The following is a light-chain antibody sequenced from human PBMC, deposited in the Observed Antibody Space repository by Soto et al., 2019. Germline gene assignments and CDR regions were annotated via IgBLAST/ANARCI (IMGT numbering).Light chain of an antibody. V-gene: IGKV3D-20*02. Sequence: EIVLTQSPGTLSLSPGERANLSCRASQSVSSSYLAWYQQKPGQAPRLLVYGASSRATGIPARFSGSGSGTDFTLTISSLEPEDFAVYYCQQRSNWPITFGQGTRLEIK. CDR3: QQRSNWPIT. CDR2: GAS. CDR1: QSVSSSY. J-gene: IGKJ5*01.